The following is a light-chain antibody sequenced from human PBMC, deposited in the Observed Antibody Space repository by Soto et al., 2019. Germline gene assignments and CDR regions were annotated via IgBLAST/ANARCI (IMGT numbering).Light chain of an antibody. J-gene: IGKJ5*01. Sequence: DIQITQSPSTLSESVGDRSTNPGRASQTISSWLAWYQQKTGKAPKILIYAASSLPSGVPSRFRGSGSGTECTLTISSLQPDDFTTYYGQQYNSYSITFGQGTRLEIK. CDR1: QTISSW. V-gene: IGKV1-5*01. CDR2: AAS. CDR3: QQYNSYSIT.